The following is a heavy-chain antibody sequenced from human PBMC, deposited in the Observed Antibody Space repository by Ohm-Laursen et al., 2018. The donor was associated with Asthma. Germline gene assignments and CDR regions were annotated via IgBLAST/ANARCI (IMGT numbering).Heavy chain of an antibody. CDR1: GGSISSGGYY. J-gene: IGHJ3*02. CDR3: ARSETTVDAFDI. Sequence: PSETLSLTCAVSGGSISSGGYYWSWIRQHPGKGLEWIGYIYYSGSTYYNPSLKSRVTISVDTSKNQFSLKLSSVTAADSAVYYCARSETTVDAFDIWGQGTMVTVSS. D-gene: IGHD4-17*01. CDR2: IYYSGST. V-gene: IGHV4-31*11.